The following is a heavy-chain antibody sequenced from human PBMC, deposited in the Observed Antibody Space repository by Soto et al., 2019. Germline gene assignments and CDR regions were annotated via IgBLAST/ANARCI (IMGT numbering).Heavy chain of an antibody. D-gene: IGHD1-1*01. J-gene: IGHJ4*02. Sequence: PGGSLRLSCAASGFTVSDNYMGWVRQAPGKGLGWVSVIYTDGRTSYADSVKGRFTISRDNSKNTVYLQMSSLRGDDTARYYCARNLGYNSLDFWGQGTLVTVSS. CDR3: ARNLGYNSLDF. V-gene: IGHV3-66*01. CDR2: IYTDGRT. CDR1: GFTVSDNY.